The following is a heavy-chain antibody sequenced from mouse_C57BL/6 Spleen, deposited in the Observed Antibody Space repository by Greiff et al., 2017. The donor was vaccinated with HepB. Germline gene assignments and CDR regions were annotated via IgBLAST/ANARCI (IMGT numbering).Heavy chain of an antibody. J-gene: IGHJ4*01. V-gene: IGHV5-6*01. CDR2: ISSGGSYT. Sequence: EVQVVESGGDLVKPGGSLKLSCAASGFTFSSYGMSWVRQTPDKRLEWVATISSGGSYTYYPDSVKGRFTISRDNAKNTLYLQMSSLKSEDTAMYYCARVYYSNYDDYAMDYWGQGTSVTVSS. CDR3: ARVYYSNYDDYAMDY. D-gene: IGHD2-5*01. CDR1: GFTFSSYG.